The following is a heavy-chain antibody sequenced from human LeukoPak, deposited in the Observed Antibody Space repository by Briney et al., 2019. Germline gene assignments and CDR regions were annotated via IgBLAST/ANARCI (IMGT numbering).Heavy chain of an antibody. J-gene: IGHJ4*02. V-gene: IGHV3-21*04. CDR1: GFTFSSYS. CDR2: ISSSSSYI. Sequence: PGGSLRLSCAASGFTFSSYSMNWVRQAPGKGLEWVSSISSSSSYIYYADSVKGRFTISRDNAKNSLYLQMNSLRAEDTALYYCAKDMRSSSWYSAPFDYWGQGTLVTVSS. D-gene: IGHD6-13*01. CDR3: AKDMRSSSWYSAPFDY.